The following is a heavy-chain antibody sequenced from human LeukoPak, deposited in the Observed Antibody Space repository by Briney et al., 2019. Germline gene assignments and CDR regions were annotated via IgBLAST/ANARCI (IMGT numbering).Heavy chain of an antibody. D-gene: IGHD6-13*01. J-gene: IGHJ4*02. CDR1: GGSISTYY. CDR3: ARGAAATRDF. CDR2: VSDIGSI. Sequence: SETLSLTCTVSGGSISTYYWGWIRQPPGKGLEWIAYVSDIGSINYNPSLKSRVTISLDTSKNQLSLKLSSVTAADRAVYYCARGAAATRDFWGQGTLVTVSS. V-gene: IGHV4-59*08.